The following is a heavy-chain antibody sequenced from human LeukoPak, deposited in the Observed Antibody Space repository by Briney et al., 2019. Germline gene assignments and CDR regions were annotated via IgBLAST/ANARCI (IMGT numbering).Heavy chain of an antibody. J-gene: IGHJ3*02. CDR2: IYYSGST. D-gene: IGHD3-22*01. V-gene: IGHV4-30-4*01. CDR1: GGSISSGDYY. CDR3: ASSPYYYDSSGLI. Sequence: PSQTLSLTCTVSGGSISSGDYYWSWIRQPPGTGLEWIGYIYYSGSTYYNPSLKSRVTISVDTSKNQFSLKLSSVTAADTAVYYCASSPYYYDSSGLIWGQGTMVTVSS.